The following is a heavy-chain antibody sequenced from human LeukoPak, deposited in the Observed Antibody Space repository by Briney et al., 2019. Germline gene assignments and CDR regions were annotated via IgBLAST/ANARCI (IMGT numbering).Heavy chain of an antibody. Sequence: SGTLSLTCSVSGASISGGTYYWGWIRQPPGKGLEWIGSIYYTGSTYDNPSLKSRVTISVDTSKNQFSLKLSSVTAADTAVYYCARRGGSGRAFDYWGQGTLVTVSS. CDR3: ARRGGSGRAFDY. CDR1: GASISGGTYY. D-gene: IGHD1-26*01. J-gene: IGHJ4*02. V-gene: IGHV4-39*01. CDR2: IYYTGST.